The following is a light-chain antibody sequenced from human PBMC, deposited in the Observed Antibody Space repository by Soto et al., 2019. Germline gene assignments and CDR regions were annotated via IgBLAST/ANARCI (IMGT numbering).Light chain of an antibody. CDR1: SSNIGSNT. CDR3: AAWDDSLNGVF. Sequence: QSVLTQPPSASGTPGQRVTISCSGSSSNIGSNTVNWYQQFPGTSPKLLIYSDNQRPSGVPDRFSGSKSGTSASLAISGLQSDDEADYHCAAWDDSLNGVFFGGGTKLTV. V-gene: IGLV1-44*01. CDR2: SDN. J-gene: IGLJ2*01.